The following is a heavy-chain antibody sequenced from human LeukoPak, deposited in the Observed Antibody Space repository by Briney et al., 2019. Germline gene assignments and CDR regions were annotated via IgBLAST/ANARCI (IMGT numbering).Heavy chain of an antibody. D-gene: IGHD6-6*01. V-gene: IGHV3-23*01. CDR3: AKGSRSSRPYYFDY. CDR2: ITDSSGDT. J-gene: IGHJ4*02. Sequence: EWISAITDSSGDTYHADSVKGRFTISRDNSKNMLYLQMNSLRVEDTAVYYCAKGSRSSRPYYFDYWGQGTLVTVSS.